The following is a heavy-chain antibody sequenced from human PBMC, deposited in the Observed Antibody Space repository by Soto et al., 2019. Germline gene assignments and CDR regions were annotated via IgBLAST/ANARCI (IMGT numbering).Heavy chain of an antibody. CDR1: GGPFSSYH. Sequence: QVQLVQSGAEVKKPGSSVKLSCKASGGPFSSYHISWVRQAPGQGLEWVGRIIPILGRANNAQHFQGRGTITADTSPNTAYMELSSLTTEDTAVYYCAKGGGPTSSNWFDPWGHGTLVTVSS. CDR2: IIPILGRA. V-gene: IGHV1-69*08. CDR3: AKGGGPTSSNWFDP. J-gene: IGHJ5*02. D-gene: IGHD2-2*01.